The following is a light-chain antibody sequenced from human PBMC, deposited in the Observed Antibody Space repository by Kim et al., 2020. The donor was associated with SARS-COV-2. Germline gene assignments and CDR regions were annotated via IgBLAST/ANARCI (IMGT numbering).Light chain of an antibody. CDR3: ATWDDSLNGVI. J-gene: IGLJ2*01. CDR1: QANGGSKF. CDR2: SNG. Sequence: GQRVPISCSRSQANGGSKFVYWYQQFPGKAPKILVYSNGQRPSGVPDRFSASKSGTSAFLAISGLRSEDEADYFCATWDDSLNGVIIGGGTQLTVL. V-gene: IGLV1-47*01.